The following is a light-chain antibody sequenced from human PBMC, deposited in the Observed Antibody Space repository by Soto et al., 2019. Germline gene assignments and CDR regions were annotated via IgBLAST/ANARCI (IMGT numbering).Light chain of an antibody. CDR2: DAS. Sequence: EIVITQSPATLSMSPGERVSLSCRASQTIYDKLAWYQQKPGQTPRLLIYDASTRATGIPGSFSGSGSGTEFTLTISSLQSEDFAVYYCQHYNRWPLTFGGGTKVDIK. J-gene: IGKJ4*01. V-gene: IGKV3-15*01. CDR3: QHYNRWPLT. CDR1: QTIYDK.